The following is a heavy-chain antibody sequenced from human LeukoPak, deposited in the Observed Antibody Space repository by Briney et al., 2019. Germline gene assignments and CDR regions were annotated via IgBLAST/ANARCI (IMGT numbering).Heavy chain of an antibody. D-gene: IGHD3-22*01. CDR2: IYYSGST. J-gene: IGHJ3*02. V-gene: IGHV4-39*01. Sequence: SETLSLTCTVSGGSISSSRYYWGWIRQPPGKGLEWIGSIYYSGSTYYNPSLKSRVTISVDTSKNQFSLKLSSVTAADTAVYYCARRTDYYDSSGYSVAFDIWGQGTMVTVSS. CDR1: GGSISSSRYY. CDR3: ARRTDYYDSSGYSVAFDI.